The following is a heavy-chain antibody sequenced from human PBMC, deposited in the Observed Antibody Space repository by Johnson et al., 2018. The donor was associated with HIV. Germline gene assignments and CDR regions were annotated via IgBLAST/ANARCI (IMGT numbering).Heavy chain of an antibody. V-gene: IGHV3-23*04. CDR2: ISGSGITT. CDR1: GFTFSNYA. J-gene: IGHJ3*02. CDR3: ARDRGYSSSSANAFDI. Sequence: VQLVESGGGLTQAGGSLRLSCVASGFTFSNYAMSWVRQAPGKGLQWVSGISGSGITTYYADSVKGRCTISRDNSKNTLYLQMNSLRAEDTAVYYCARDRGYSSSSANAFDIWGQGTMVTVSS. D-gene: IGHD6-6*01.